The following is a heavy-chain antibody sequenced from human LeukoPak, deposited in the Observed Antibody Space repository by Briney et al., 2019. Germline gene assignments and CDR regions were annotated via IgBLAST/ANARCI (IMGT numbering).Heavy chain of an antibody. CDR2: ISGSGGST. CDR1: GFTFDDYG. J-gene: IGHJ4*02. CDR3: AKAVAYCGGDCLP. Sequence: GGSLRLSCAASGFTFDDYGMSWVRQAPGKGLEWVSAISGSGGSTYYADSVKGRFTISRDNSKNTLYLQMNSLRAEDTAVYYCAKAVAYCGGDCLPWGQGTLVTVSS. V-gene: IGHV3-23*01. D-gene: IGHD2-21*02.